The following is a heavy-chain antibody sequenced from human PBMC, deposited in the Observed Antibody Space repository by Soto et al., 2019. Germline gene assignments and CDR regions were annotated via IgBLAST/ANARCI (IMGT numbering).Heavy chain of an antibody. CDR2: ISAGGRSI. J-gene: IGHJ3*02. Sequence: GVSLRLSCAASGFSFTSYTMNWVRQAPGKGLEWVASISAGGRSIYYADSLKGRSTVSRDNAKSSLYLQMNSLRAEDTAVYYCARSTTGNPFDIWGQGTMVTVSS. CDR3: ARSTTGNPFDI. D-gene: IGHD1-1*01. CDR1: GFSFTSYT. V-gene: IGHV3-21*01.